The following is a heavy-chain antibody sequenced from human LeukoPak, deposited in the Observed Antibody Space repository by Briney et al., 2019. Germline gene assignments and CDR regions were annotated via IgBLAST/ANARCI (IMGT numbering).Heavy chain of an antibody. CDR1: GGSISSYY. CDR2: IYYSGST. CDR3: ARDAGGYDWFDR. Sequence: PSETLSLTCTVSGGSISSYYWSWIRQPPGKGLEWIGYIYYSGSTNYNPSLKSRVTISVDTSKSQFSLKLSSVTAADTAVYYCARDAGGYDWFDRWGQGTLVTVSS. V-gene: IGHV4-59*01. J-gene: IGHJ5*02. D-gene: IGHD6-25*01.